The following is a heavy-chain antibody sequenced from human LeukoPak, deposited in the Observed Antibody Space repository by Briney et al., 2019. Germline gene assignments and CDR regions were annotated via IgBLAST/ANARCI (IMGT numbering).Heavy chain of an antibody. D-gene: IGHD5/OR15-5a*01. CDR2: IKPDGSEI. CDR1: GFTFGSYS. J-gene: IGHJ4*02. Sequence: GGSLRLSCVGYGFTFGSYSMTRIRQAAGKGLEWVADIKPDGSEIHYVGSVEGRFTISRDNAKNSVYLQMNSLSAEDTALYYCARAVLPDNRVYRPFDYWGQGTLVTVSS. CDR3: ARAVLPDNRVYRPFDY. V-gene: IGHV3-7*01.